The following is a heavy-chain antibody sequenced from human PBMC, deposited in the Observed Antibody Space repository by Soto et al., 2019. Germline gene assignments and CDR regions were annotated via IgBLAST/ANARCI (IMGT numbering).Heavy chain of an antibody. CDR1: GFTFSSYA. J-gene: IGHJ4*02. CDR3: AKPVTFAGAKYLDC. V-gene: IGHV3-23*01. CDR2: ITGSGYST. Sequence: PGGSLRLSCAASGFTFSSYAMSWVRQAPGKGLEWVSGITGSGYSTYYADSVKGRFTISRDNSKNTLYLQVNSLRAEDTAVFYCAKPVTFAGAKYLDCWGQGTLVTVSS. D-gene: IGHD3-16*01.